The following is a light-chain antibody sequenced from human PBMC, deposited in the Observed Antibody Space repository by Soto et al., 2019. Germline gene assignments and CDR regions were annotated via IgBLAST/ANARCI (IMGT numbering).Light chain of an antibody. CDR3: QRYDNWPLT. V-gene: IGKV3-20*01. CDR2: ATS. Sequence: EIVLTQSPGTLSLSPGETATLSCRASQTVNSDYLAWFQQRPGQAPRLLIFATSRRATDIPDRFSGSGSGTEFSLTISSLQSEDFAVYYCQRYDNWPLTFGGGTKVEIK. J-gene: IGKJ4*01. CDR1: QTVNSDY.